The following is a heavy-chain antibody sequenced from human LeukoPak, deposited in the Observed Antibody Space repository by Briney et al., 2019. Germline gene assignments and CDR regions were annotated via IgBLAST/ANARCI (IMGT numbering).Heavy chain of an antibody. CDR2: ISGSGGST. CDR1: GFTFSSYG. D-gene: IGHD5-18*01. CDR3: AKDLSGFGRDTAMSYFDY. J-gene: IGHJ4*02. Sequence: PGGSLRLSCAASGFTFSSYGMSWVRQAPGKGLEWVSAISGSGGSTYYADSVKGRFTISRDNSKNTLYLQMNSLRAEDTAVYYCAKDLSGFGRDTAMSYFDYWGQGTLVTVSS. V-gene: IGHV3-23*01.